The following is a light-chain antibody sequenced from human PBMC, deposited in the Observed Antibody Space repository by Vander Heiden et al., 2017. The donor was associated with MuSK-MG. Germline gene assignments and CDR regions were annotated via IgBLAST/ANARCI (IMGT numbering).Light chain of an antibody. CDR3: QKYNSAPPWT. V-gene: IGKV1-27*01. J-gene: IGKJ1*01. Sequence: DIQMTQSPSSLSASVGDRVTITCRASQGISNYLAWYQQKPGKGPKLLIYAASTLQSGVPSRFSGSGYGTDFTLTISSLQPEDVATYYCQKYNSAPPWTFGQGTKVEIK. CDR1: QGISNY. CDR2: AAS.